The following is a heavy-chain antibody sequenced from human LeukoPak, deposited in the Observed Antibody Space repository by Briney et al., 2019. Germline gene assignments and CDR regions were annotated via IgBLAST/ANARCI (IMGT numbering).Heavy chain of an antibody. CDR2: IKLDGSEK. D-gene: IGHD3/OR15-3a*01. CDR1: GFTFRDYW. CDR3: ARAADWDQTTHSDDY. V-gene: IGHV3-7*01. J-gene: IGHJ4*02. Sequence: GGSLRLSCAASGFTFRDYWMNWVRQAPGKGLEWVANIKLDGSEKYYVESVKGRFTISRDNTKNSLYLQMNSLRAEDTAVYYCARAADWDQTTHSDDYWGQGTLVTVSS.